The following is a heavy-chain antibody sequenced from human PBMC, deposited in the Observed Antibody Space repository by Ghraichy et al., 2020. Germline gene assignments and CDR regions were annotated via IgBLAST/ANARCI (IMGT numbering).Heavy chain of an antibody. J-gene: IGHJ4*02. D-gene: IGHD6-13*01. V-gene: IGHV4-59*08. CDR2: IYYTGST. CDR1: GGSITNYY. Sequence: SETLSLTCTVSGGSITNYYWSWIRQPPGKGLEWIGYIYYTGSTNYNPSLKSRVTISVDTSKNQFSLSLGSVSAADAAVYYCARQSRGAAAGQDYWGQGTLVTVSS. CDR3: ARQSRGAAAGQDY.